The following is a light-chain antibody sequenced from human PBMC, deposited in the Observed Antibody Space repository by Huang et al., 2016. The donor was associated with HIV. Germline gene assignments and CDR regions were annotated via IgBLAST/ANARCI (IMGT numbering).Light chain of an antibody. CDR1: QSVSSN. J-gene: IGKJ4*01. CDR3: QQYNIWPQT. CDR2: GAA. V-gene: IGKV3-15*01. Sequence: EIVMTQSPATLSVSPGERATLSCRASQSVSSNLAWYPQKPGQAPRLLIYGAAARATGVAARFSGSGSGTEFTLTISSLRSEDSAMYYCQQYNIWPQTFGGGTKVEIK.